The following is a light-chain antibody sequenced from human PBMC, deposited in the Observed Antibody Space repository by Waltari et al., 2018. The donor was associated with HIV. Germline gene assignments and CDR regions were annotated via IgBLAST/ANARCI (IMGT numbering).Light chain of an antibody. CDR2: VNSDGSH. Sequence: QLMVTQAPSASASLGASVKLTCTLTSGYSRYAIAWHQQYPGAGPRYLMKVNSDGSHIKGDGIPERFSGSSSGTERCLTIASLQSEDEAEYYCQAWGAGTHVFGGGTKLTVL. V-gene: IGLV4-69*01. J-gene: IGLJ2*01. CDR1: SGYSRYA. CDR3: QAWGAGTHV.